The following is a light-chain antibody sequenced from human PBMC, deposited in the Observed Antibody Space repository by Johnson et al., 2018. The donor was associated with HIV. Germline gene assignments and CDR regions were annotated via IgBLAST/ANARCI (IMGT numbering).Light chain of an antibody. J-gene: IGLJ1*01. CDR3: GTWYTIRGAQYV. Sequence: QSVLTQPPSVSAAPGQKVTFSCSGSTSNIGNNDVSWYRHLPRTAPKLLIYDNYKRPSGIPDRFSDSQSGTSATLAITGLQTGDEADYYCGTWYTIRGAQYVFGRGTKVTVL. V-gene: IGLV1-51*01. CDR1: TSNIGNND. CDR2: DNY.